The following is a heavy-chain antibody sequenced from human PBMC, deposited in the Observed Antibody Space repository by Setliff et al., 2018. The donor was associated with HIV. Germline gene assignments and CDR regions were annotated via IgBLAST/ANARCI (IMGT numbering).Heavy chain of an antibody. CDR2: ICYSATT. D-gene: IGHD3-22*01. CDR3: AREALAWYHYDSSGYSNWFDP. V-gene: IGHV4-59*01. J-gene: IGHJ5*02. Sequence: PSETLSLTCTVSGGSIGSYCWSWIRQPPGKGLEWIGTICYSATTNYNPSLKNRVAISVDTSKNQFSLKLTSVTPADTAVYYCAREALAWYHYDSSGYSNWFDPWGQGTLVTVSS. CDR1: GGSIGSYC.